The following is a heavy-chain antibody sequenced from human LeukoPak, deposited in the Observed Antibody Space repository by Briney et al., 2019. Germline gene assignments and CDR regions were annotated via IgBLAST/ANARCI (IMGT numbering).Heavy chain of an antibody. J-gene: IGHJ1*01. D-gene: IGHD3-16*02. Sequence: GGSLRLSCAASGFTFSSYGMRWVRQAPGKGLEGVAVISYDGSAKYYADSVKGRFTISGDNSKNTLYLQMNSLRAGDTAVYYCAKGVIVITSYFQHWGQGTLVTVSS. CDR3: AKGVIVITSYFQH. CDR2: ISYDGSAK. V-gene: IGHV3-30*18. CDR1: GFTFSSYG.